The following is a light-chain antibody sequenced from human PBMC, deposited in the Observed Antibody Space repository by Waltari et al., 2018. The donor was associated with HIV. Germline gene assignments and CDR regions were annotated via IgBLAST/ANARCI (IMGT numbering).Light chain of an antibody. Sequence: QSVLTQPPSVSGAPGQRVTISCTGSSSNIGAGYAVHWYQQLPGTAPKLLIYGNNNRPSGVPDRFSGSKSGTSASLAISGLRSEDEADYYCAAWDDSLSGRVFGGGTKLTVL. CDR3: AAWDDSLSGRV. V-gene: IGLV1-40*01. CDR2: GNN. CDR1: SSNIGAGYA. J-gene: IGLJ3*02.